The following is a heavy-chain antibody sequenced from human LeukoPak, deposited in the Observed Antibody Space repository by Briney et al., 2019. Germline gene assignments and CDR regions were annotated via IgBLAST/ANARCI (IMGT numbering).Heavy chain of an antibody. CDR1: DDSITIYY. CDR2: IYYSGST. D-gene: IGHD5-12*01. Sequence: SETLSLTCTVSDDSITIYYWGWIRQPPGKGLEWIGSIYYSGSTYYNPSLKSRVTISVDTSKNQFSLKLSSVTAADTAVYYCARLYSDYETFDYWGQGTLVTVSS. V-gene: IGHV4-39*07. CDR3: ARLYSDYETFDY. J-gene: IGHJ4*02.